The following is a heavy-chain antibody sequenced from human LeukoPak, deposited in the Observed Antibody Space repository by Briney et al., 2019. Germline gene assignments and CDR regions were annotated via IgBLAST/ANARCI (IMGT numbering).Heavy chain of an antibody. CDR3: ARDRAYYDILTGHAFDY. J-gene: IGHJ4*02. Sequence: GASVKVSCKASGGTFSSYAISWVRQAPGQGLELMGRIIPIFGTANYAQKFQGRVTITTDESTSTAYMELSSLRSEDTAVYYCARDRAYYDILTGHAFDYWGQGTLVTVSS. CDR2: IIPIFGTA. V-gene: IGHV1-69*05. D-gene: IGHD3-9*01. CDR1: GGTFSSYA.